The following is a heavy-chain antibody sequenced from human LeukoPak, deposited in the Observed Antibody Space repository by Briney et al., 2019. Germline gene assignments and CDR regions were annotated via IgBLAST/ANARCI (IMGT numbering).Heavy chain of an antibody. CDR2: MNPNSGNT. Sequence: ASVKVSCKASGYTFTSYDINWVRQATGQGLEWMGWMNPNSGNTGYAQKFQGRVTMTRNTSISTAYMELSSPRSEDTAVYYCATTRGGDYYYDSSGYWSYGYWGQGTLVTVSS. CDR3: ATTRGGDYYYDSSGYWSYGY. V-gene: IGHV1-8*01. D-gene: IGHD3-22*01. CDR1: GYTFTSYD. J-gene: IGHJ4*02.